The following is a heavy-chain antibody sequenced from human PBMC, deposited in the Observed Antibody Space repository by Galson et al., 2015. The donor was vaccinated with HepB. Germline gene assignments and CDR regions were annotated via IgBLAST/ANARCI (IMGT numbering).Heavy chain of an antibody. D-gene: IGHD6-13*01. CDR3: ASDTAAADLYYFDY. CDR2: ISYDGSNK. J-gene: IGHJ4*02. Sequence: SLRLSCAASGFTFSSYAMHWVRQAPGKGLEWVAVISYDGSNKYYADSVKGRFTISRDNSKNTLYLQMNGLRAEDTAVYYCASDTAAADLYYFDYWGQGTLVTVSS. V-gene: IGHV3-30-3*01. CDR1: GFTFSSYA.